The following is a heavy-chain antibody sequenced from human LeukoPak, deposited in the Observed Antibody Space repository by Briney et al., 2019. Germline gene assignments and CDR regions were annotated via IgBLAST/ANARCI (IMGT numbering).Heavy chain of an antibody. D-gene: IGHD3-22*01. CDR2: IYHSGST. CDR3: ARAVDSSGFSSFQH. V-gene: IGHV4-38-2*01. J-gene: IGHJ1*01. CDR1: GFTFSTYW. Sequence: GSLRLSCAASGFTFSTYWMHWIRQPPGKGLEWIGSIYHSGSTYYNPSLKSRVTISVDTSKNQFSLRLKSVTAADTAVYYCARAVDSSGFSSFQHWGQGTLVTVSS.